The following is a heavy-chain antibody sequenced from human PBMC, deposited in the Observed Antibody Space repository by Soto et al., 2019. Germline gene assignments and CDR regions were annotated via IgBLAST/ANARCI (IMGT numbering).Heavy chain of an antibody. D-gene: IGHD3-3*01. V-gene: IGHV4-31*03. CDR1: GGSTSSGGFY. CDR2: IYYSGIS. CDR3: ARSGYTYGMDV. J-gene: IGHJ6*02. Sequence: LSLTCTVSGGSTSSGGFYWSWIRQHPGKGLEWIGYIYYSGISYYNPSLTTRVSISLDTSRNQFSMALNSVTAADTAVYYCARSGYTYGMDVWGQGATVTVSS.